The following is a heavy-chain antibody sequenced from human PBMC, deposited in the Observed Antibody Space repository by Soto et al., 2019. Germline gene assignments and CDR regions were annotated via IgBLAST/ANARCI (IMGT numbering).Heavy chain of an antibody. J-gene: IGHJ4*02. Sequence: AGGSLRLSCAASGFTFSDYYMSWIRQAPEKGLEWVSYISNIGNTIYYADSVKGRFTVSRDNAENSLYLQMNSLRAEDTAVYYCARTYYYDTTSYYILDYWGQGTLVTVSS. CDR1: GFTFSDYY. V-gene: IGHV3-11*01. D-gene: IGHD3-22*01. CDR3: ARTYYYDTTSYYILDY. CDR2: ISNIGNTI.